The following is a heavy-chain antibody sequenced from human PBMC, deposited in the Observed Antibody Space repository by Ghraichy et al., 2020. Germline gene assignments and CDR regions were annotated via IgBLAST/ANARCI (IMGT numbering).Heavy chain of an antibody. CDR2: INHSGST. V-gene: IGHV4-34*01. CDR1: GGSFSGYY. D-gene: IGHD4-17*01. J-gene: IGHJ2*01. Sequence: SETLSLTCAVYGGSFSGYYWSWIRQPPGKGLEWIGEINHSGSTNYNPSLKSRVTISVDTSKNQFSLKLSSVTAADTAVYYCARGQEDYGDYVPWYFDLWGRGTLVTVSS. CDR3: ARGQEDYGDYVPWYFDL.